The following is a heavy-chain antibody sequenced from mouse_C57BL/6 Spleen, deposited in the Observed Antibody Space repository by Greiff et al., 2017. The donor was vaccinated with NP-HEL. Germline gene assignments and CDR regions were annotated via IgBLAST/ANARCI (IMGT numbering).Heavy chain of an antibody. D-gene: IGHD1-1*01. CDR2: IYPSDSET. V-gene: IGHV1-61*01. CDR3: ARREYYYGSSSDY. CDR1: GYTFTSYW. J-gene: IGHJ2*01. Sequence: QVQLQQSGAELVRPGSSVKLSCKASGYTFTSYWMDWVKQRPGQGLEWIGNIYPSDSETHYNQKFKDKATLTVDKSSSTAYMQLSSLTSEDSAVYYCARREYYYGSSSDYWGQGTTLTVSS.